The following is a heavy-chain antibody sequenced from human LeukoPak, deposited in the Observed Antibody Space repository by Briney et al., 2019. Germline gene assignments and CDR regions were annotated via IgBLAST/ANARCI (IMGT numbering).Heavy chain of an antibody. CDR3: AGKSGVSGFFDS. CDR2: ISRGGNTI. V-gene: IGHV3-11*01. Sequence: GGSLRLSCAASGFSFSDYYMSWIRQAPGKGLEWVSYISRGGNTIYYADSVKGRFTISRDNAKNFLYLQMDSLRAEDTAMNYCAGKSGVSGFFDSWGQGTLVTVSS. D-gene: IGHD5/OR15-5a*01. CDR1: GFSFSDYY. J-gene: IGHJ4*02.